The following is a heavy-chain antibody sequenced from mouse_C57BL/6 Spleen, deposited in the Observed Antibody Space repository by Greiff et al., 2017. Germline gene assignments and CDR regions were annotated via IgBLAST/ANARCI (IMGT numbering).Heavy chain of an antibody. CDR3: TKPLDDYGYFDY. CDR2: IYPGNSDT. V-gene: IGHV1-5*01. J-gene: IGHJ2*01. CDR1: GYTFTSYW. Sequence: EVQLQQSGTVLARPGASVKMSCKTSGYTFTSYWMHWVKQRPGQGLEWIGAIYPGNSDTSYNQKFKGKAKLTAVTSASTAYMELSSLTNEDSAVYYCTKPLDDYGYFDYWGQGTTLTVSS. D-gene: IGHD2-4*01.